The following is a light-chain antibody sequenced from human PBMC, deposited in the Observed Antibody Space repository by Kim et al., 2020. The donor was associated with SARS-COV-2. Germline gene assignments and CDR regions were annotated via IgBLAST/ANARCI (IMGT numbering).Light chain of an antibody. V-gene: IGLV3-21*04. Sequence: SSELTQPPSVSVAPGETASLSCGGNNIGTKSVHWYQQRPGQAPVVVIFYDSDRPSGIPERISGSNSGDTATLTINRVEVGDEADYYCQLWDDDSDHWVFGGGTQLTVL. CDR2: YDS. CDR3: QLWDDDSDHWV. CDR1: NIGTKS. J-gene: IGLJ3*02.